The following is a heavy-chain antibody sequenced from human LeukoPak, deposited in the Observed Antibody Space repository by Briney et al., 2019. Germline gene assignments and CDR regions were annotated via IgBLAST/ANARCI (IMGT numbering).Heavy chain of an antibody. CDR1: GGSISGYY. J-gene: IGHJ4*02. CDR3: ARESRYISSWYTDY. V-gene: IGHV4-4*07. CDR2: IYTSGST. D-gene: IGHD6-13*01. Sequence: PSETLSLTCTVSGGSISGYYWSWIRQPAGKGLEWIGRIYTSGSTNYNPSLKSRVTMSVDTSKNQFSLKLSSVTAADTAVYYCARESRYISSWYTDYWGQGTLVTVSS.